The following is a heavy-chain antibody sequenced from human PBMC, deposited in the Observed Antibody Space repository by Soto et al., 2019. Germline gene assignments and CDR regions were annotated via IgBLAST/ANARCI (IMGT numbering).Heavy chain of an antibody. D-gene: IGHD4-17*01. CDR1: GNSISDYY. CDR3: ARDVGGTVTLEAAFDF. J-gene: IGHJ3*01. Sequence: QVQLLPSGPGLVKPSETLSLTCTVSGNSISDYYWSWIRQPPGKGLEWIGYILHNGNTNYKPSLKRRVTMSVDTSKNQFSLRLSSVTAADTALYYCARDVGGTVTLEAAFDFGGQGTMVTVS. V-gene: IGHV4-59*01. CDR2: ILHNGNT.